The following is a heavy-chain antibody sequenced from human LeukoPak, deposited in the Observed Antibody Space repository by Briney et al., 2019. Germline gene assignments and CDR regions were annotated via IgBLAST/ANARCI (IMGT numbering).Heavy chain of an antibody. CDR3: ARGHALYYYGSGRHFDY. J-gene: IGHJ4*02. V-gene: IGHV4-34*01. D-gene: IGHD3-10*01. CDR1: GGSFSGYY. Sequence: SETLSLTCAVYGGSFSGYYWSWIRQPPGKGREWIGEINHSGSTNYNPSLKSRVTISVDTSKNQFSLKLSSVTAADTAVYYCARGHALYYYGSGRHFDYWGQGTLVTVSS. CDR2: INHSGST.